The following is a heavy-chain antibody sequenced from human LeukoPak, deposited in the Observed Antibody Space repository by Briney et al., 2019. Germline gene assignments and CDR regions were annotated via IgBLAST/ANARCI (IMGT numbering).Heavy chain of an antibody. J-gene: IGHJ6*02. V-gene: IGHV4-39*07. CDR2: INHSGST. Sequence: SETLSLTCTVSGGSISSSSYYWSWIRQPPGKGLEWIGEINHSGSTNYNPSLKSRVTISVDTSKNQFSLKLSSVTAADTAVYYCARESEVVAANALQPHGMDVWGQGTTVTVSS. CDR3: ARESEVVAANALQPHGMDV. CDR1: GGSISSSSYY. D-gene: IGHD2-15*01.